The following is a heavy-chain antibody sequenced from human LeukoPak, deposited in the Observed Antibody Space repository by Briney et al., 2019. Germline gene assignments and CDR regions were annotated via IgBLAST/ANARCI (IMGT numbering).Heavy chain of an antibody. CDR1: GGSISSSSYY. CDR2: IYYSGST. D-gene: IGHD3-9*01. V-gene: IGHV4-39*01. CDR3: ARKFQNTYYDFLPGSGLSEHDY. J-gene: IGHJ4*02. Sequence: SETLSLTCTVSGGSISSSSYYWGWIRQPPGKGLEWIGSIYYSGSTYYNPSLKSRVAISVDTSKNQFSLKLSSVTAADTAVYYWARKFQNTYYDFLPGSGLSEHDYGGQGPLVTVSS.